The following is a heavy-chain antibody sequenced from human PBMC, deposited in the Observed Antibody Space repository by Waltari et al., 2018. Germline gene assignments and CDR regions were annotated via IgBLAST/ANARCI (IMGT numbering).Heavy chain of an antibody. CDR3: AKGGVNWNVRDGFDS. CDR1: GFNFGTSA. V-gene: IGHV3-23*01. D-gene: IGHD1-1*01. CDR2: FSWSAGYT. J-gene: IGHJ4*02. Sequence: EVQLLESGGGWVQPGGSLRLYCAASGFNFGTSAMLWVRQAPGKGLECVSLFSWSAGYTHYADSVRGRFTISRDNSKNMLYLQMSSLRVEDTAIYYCAKGGVNWNVRDGFDSWGQGTPVTVSS.